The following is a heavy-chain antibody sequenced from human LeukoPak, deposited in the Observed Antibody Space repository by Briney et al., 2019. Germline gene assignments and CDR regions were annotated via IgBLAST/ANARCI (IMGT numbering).Heavy chain of an antibody. J-gene: IGHJ4*02. CDR1: GGSISSYY. CDR2: IYYSGST. D-gene: IGHD6-13*01. CDR3: ASLPVGAAAGSRPFDY. Sequence: SETLSLTCTVSGGSISSYYWSWIRQPPGKGLEWIGYIYYSGSTNYNPSLKSRVTISADTSKNQFSLKLSSVTAADTAVYYCASLPVGAAAGSRPFDYWGQGTLVTVSS. V-gene: IGHV4-59*08.